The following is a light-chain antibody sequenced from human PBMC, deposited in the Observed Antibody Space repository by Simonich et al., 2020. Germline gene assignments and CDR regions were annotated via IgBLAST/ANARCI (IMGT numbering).Light chain of an antibody. Sequence: DIQMTQSPSTLSASVGDRVTITCRASQSISSWLAWYQQKPGKAPKLLIYKASSLESGVPSRFSGSGSGTDFTLTISSLQAEDVAVYYCQQYYSTPPWTFGQGTKVEIK. CDR3: QQYYSTPPWT. J-gene: IGKJ1*01. CDR1: QSISSW. V-gene: IGKV1-5*03. CDR2: KAS.